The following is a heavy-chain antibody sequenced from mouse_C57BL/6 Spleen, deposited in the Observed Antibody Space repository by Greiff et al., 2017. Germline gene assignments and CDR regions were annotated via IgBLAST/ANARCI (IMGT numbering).Heavy chain of an antibody. D-gene: IGHD2-5*01. V-gene: IGHV5-17*01. CDR3: ATSNYEFAY. CDR1: GFTFSDYG. Sequence: EVQLQQSGGGLVKPGGSLKLSCAASGFTFSDYGMHWVRQAPEKGLEWVAYISSGSSTIYYADTVKGRFTISRDNAKNTLFLQMTSLRSEDTAMYYCATSNYEFAYWGQGTLVTVSA. J-gene: IGHJ3*01. CDR2: ISSGSSTI.